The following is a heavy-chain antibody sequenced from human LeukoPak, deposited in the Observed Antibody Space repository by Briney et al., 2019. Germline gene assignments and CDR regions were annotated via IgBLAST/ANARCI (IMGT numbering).Heavy chain of an antibody. D-gene: IGHD3-3*01. CDR1: GYTFTSYG. J-gene: IGHJ4*02. Sequence: ASVKVSCKASGYTFTSYGISWVRQAPGQGLEWMGWINPNSGGTNYAQKFQGRVTMTRDTSISTAYMELSRLRSDDTAVYYCARDSSGDDFWSGKNDYWGQGTLVTVSS. V-gene: IGHV1-2*02. CDR3: ARDSSGDDFWSGKNDY. CDR2: INPNSGGT.